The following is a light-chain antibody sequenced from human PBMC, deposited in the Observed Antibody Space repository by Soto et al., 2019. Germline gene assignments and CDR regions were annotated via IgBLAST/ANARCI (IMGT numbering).Light chain of an antibody. CDR3: QQYHSYWT. CDR1: QSISSW. CDR2: DAS. V-gene: IGKV1-5*01. Sequence: DIQMTQSPSTLSASVGDRVTITCRASQSISSWLAWYQQKPGKAPKLLIYDASSLESGVPQRLSGSGSGTEFTLTISSMKTDDFSTYYCQQYHSYWTFGQGTKVDI. J-gene: IGKJ1*01.